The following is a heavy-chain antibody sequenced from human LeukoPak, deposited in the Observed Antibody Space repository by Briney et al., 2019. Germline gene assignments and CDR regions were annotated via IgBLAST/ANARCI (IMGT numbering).Heavy chain of an antibody. Sequence: ASVKVSCKASGYTFTGYYMHWVRQAPGQGLEWMGWINPNSGGTNYAQRFQGRVTMTRDTSISTAYMELSRLRSDDTAVYYCARVIIGYCSSGNCFNWFDPWGQGTLVTVSS. J-gene: IGHJ5*02. D-gene: IGHD2-15*01. CDR3: ARVIIGYCSSGNCFNWFDP. CDR1: GYTFTGYY. CDR2: INPNSGGT. V-gene: IGHV1-2*02.